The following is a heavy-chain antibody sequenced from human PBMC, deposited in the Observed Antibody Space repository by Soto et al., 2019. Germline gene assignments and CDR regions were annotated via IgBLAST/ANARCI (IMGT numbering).Heavy chain of an antibody. CDR1: GGSVSSGSHY. CDR2: IYNSGIT. V-gene: IGHV4-61*01. J-gene: IGHJ4*02. Sequence: PSETLSLTCTVSGGSVSSGSHYWSWIRQSPGKGLEWIGYIYNSGITKYNATLKSRVTISVDTSKNQFSLRLISVTAADTAVYYCARGLGNYPWSFNSWGQGTLVTVSS. CDR3: ARGLGNYPWSFNS. D-gene: IGHD3-16*02.